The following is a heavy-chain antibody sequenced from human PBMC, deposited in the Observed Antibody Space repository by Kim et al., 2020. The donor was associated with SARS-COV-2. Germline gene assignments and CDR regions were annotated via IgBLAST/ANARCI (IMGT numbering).Heavy chain of an antibody. Sequence: SAAKFQGRVTMTRDTSTSPVYMGLSSLRSEDTAVYYCATLGFSGGYLPDYWGQGTLVTVSS. V-gene: IGHV1-46*01. D-gene: IGHD2-8*02. J-gene: IGHJ4*02. CDR3: ATLGFSGGYLPDY.